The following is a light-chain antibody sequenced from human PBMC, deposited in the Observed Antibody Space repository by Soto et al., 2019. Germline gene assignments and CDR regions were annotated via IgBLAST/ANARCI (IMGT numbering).Light chain of an antibody. CDR1: NSNIGAHYE. V-gene: IGLV1-40*01. J-gene: IGLJ2*01. Sequence: QSVLTQPPSVSTAPGQRATISCNGSNSNIGAHYEVHWYQQFPGTAPKLLISNNTNRPSGVPDRFSGSRSGTSASLAITGLQSEDEADYYCQSFDTGLTGPILGIGTMLTVL. CDR3: QSFDTGLTGPI. CDR2: NNT.